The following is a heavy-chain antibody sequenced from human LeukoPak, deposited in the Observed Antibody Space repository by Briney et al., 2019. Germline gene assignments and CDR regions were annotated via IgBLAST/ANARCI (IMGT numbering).Heavy chain of an antibody. D-gene: IGHD1-26*01. CDR2: ISYDGSYK. J-gene: IGHJ4*02. Sequence: GRSLRLSCAASEFTFSTYGMHWVRQAPGKGLEWVAVISYDGSYKFYADSVKGRFTISRDNSKSTLYLQMNSLRAEDTAVYYCARDRSGNYLGYFDYWGQGTLVSVSS. V-gene: IGHV3-30*03. CDR1: EFTFSTYG. CDR3: ARDRSGNYLGYFDY.